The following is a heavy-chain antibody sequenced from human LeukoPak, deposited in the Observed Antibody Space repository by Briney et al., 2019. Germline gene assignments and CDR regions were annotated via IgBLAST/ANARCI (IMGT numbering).Heavy chain of an antibody. CDR2: IYYSGST. Sequence: SETLSLTCTVSGGSISSGSYYWSWIRQPAGKGLEWIGSIYYSGSTYYNPSLKSRVTISVDTSKNQFSLKLSSVTAADTAVYYCAREEQQLVLDAFDIWGQGTMVTVSS. V-gene: IGHV4-39*07. J-gene: IGHJ3*02. CDR1: GGSISSGSYY. CDR3: AREEQQLVLDAFDI. D-gene: IGHD6-13*01.